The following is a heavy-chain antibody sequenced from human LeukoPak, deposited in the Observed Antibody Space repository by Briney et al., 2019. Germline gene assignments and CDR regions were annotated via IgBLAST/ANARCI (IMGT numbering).Heavy chain of an antibody. CDR1: GITVSNYV. Sequence: GGSLRLSCAVSGITVSNYVMSWVRQAPGKGLEWVAGISDSGGGTKYADSVKGRFTISRDNPKNTLYLQMNSLRAEDTAVYFCAKRGVVIRVILVGFHKEAYYFDSWGQGALVTVSS. CDR2: ISDSGGGT. CDR3: AKRGVVIRVILVGFHKEAYYFDS. V-gene: IGHV3-23*01. J-gene: IGHJ4*02. D-gene: IGHD3-22*01.